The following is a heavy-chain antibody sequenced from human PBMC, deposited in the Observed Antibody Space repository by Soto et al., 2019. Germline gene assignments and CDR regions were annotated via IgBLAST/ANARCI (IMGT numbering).Heavy chain of an antibody. J-gene: IGHJ5*02. CDR2: INHSGST. Sequence: QVQLQQWGAGLLKPSETLSLTCAVYGGSFSGYYWSWIRQPPGKGLEWIGEINHSGSTNYNPSLKSRVTISVETSKNQFSLKLSSVTAADTAVYYCARGRVMWLVPWRWFDPWGQGTLVTVSS. V-gene: IGHV4-34*01. D-gene: IGHD6-19*01. CDR3: ARGRVMWLVPWRWFDP. CDR1: GGSFSGYY.